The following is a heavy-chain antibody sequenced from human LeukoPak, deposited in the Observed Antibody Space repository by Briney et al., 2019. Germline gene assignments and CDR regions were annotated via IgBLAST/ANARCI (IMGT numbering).Heavy chain of an antibody. CDR3: ARVGGYSYVDY. V-gene: IGHV6-1*01. J-gene: IGHJ4*02. Sequence: SQTLSLTCAISGDSVSTNSAAWTWIRQSPSRGLEWLGWTYYRSKWFNDYAVSVQSRITISPDTSKNQFSLQLNSVTPEDTAVYYCARVGGYSYVDYWGQGTLVTVSS. CDR1: GDSVSTNSAA. CDR2: TYYRSKWFN. D-gene: IGHD5-18*01.